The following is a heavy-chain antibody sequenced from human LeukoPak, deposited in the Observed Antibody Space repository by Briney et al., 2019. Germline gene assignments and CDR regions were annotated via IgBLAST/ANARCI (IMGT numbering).Heavy chain of an antibody. Sequence: PGGSLRLSCAASGFTSSTYAMSWVRQAPGKGLEWVSTISDSGANTYYADSVRGRFTISRDNSKNTLYLQKNSLRAEDTAVYYCARLRLYFDYWGQGTLVTVSS. J-gene: IGHJ4*02. CDR3: ARLRLYFDY. D-gene: IGHD2-21*01. CDR1: GFTSSTYA. CDR2: ISDSGANT. V-gene: IGHV3-23*01.